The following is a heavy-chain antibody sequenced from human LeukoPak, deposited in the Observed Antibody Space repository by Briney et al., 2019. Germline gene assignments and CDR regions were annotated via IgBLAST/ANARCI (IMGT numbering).Heavy chain of an antibody. V-gene: IGHV3-21*01. CDR1: GGSISSSS. CDR3: ATDLIHYYASGAKT. Sequence: ETLSLTCTVSGGSISSSSYYWGWIRQPPGKGLEWVSSISTSGIYIYYADSVKGRFTISRDNAKNSLYLQMNSLRAEDTAVYYCATDLIHYYASGAKTWGQGTLVTVSS. J-gene: IGHJ5*02. D-gene: IGHD3-10*01. CDR2: ISTSGIYI.